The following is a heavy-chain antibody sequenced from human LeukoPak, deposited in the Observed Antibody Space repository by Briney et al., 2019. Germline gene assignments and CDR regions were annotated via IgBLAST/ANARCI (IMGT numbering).Heavy chain of an antibody. CDR2: IRYDGSNK. CDR1: GFTFSSYD. V-gene: IGHV3-30*02. Sequence: GGSLRLSCAASGFTFSSYDMHWVRQAPGKGLEWVACIRYDGSNKYYADSVKGRFTISRDNSKNTLYLQMNSLRAEDTAVYYCAKDFVLMVYARSYYFDYWGQGTLVTVSS. D-gene: IGHD2-8*01. J-gene: IGHJ4*02. CDR3: AKDFVLMVYARSYYFDY.